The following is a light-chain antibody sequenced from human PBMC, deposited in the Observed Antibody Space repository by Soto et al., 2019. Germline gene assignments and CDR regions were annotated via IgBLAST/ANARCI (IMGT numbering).Light chain of an antibody. V-gene: IGKV1-33*01. J-gene: IGKJ4*01. CDR2: DAS. CDR3: QQYDNLPLT. Sequence: DIQMTQSPSSLSASVGDRVTITCQASQDMSNYLNWYQQKPGKAPKLLIYDASNLETWVPSRFRGSGSGTDFTFTISSLEPEDIATYYCQQYDNLPLTFGGGTKVELK. CDR1: QDMSNY.